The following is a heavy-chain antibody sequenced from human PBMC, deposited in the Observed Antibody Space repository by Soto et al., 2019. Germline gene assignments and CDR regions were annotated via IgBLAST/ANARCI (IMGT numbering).Heavy chain of an antibody. D-gene: IGHD3-9*01. V-gene: IGHV5-10-1*01. CDR1: GYSFTSYW. J-gene: IGHJ4*02. CDR3: AKSYYDILTSYQSPFY. Sequence: PGESLKISCKGSGYSFTSYWISWVRQMPGKGLEWMGRIDPSDSYTNYSPSFQGHVTISADKSISTAYLQWSSLKASDTAMYYCAKSYYDILTSYQSPFYWGQGTLVTVSS. CDR2: IDPSDSYT.